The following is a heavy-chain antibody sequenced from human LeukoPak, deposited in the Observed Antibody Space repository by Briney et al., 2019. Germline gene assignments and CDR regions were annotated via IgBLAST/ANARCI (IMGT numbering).Heavy chain of an antibody. CDR3: ARPKGTIAVAGTPKFDY. J-gene: IGHJ4*02. Sequence: PGGSLRLSCAASGFTFSSYSMNWVRQAPGKGLEWVSSISSSSSYIYYADSVKGRFTISRDNAKNSLYLQMNSLRAEDTAVYYCARPKGTIAVAGTPKFDYWGQGTLVTVSS. CDR2: ISSSSSYI. D-gene: IGHD6-19*01. V-gene: IGHV3-21*04. CDR1: GFTFSSYS.